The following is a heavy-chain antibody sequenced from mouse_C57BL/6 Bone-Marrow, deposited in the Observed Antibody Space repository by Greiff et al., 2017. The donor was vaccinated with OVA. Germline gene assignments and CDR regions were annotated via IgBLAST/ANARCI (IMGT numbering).Heavy chain of an antibody. CDR2: IDPSDSET. J-gene: IGHJ3*01. Sequence: QVQLKQPGAELVRPGSSVKLSCKASGYTFTSYWMHWVKQRPIQGLEWIGNIDPSDSETHYNQKFKDKATLTVDKSSSTAYMQLSSLTSEDSAVDFCARGGGYDVGVAYWGQGTLVTVSA. V-gene: IGHV1-52*01. D-gene: IGHD2-2*01. CDR1: GYTFTSYW. CDR3: ARGGGYDVGVAY.